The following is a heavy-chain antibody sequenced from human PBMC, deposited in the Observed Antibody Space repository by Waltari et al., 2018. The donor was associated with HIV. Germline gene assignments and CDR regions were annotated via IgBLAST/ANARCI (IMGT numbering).Heavy chain of an antibody. CDR1: GFIFKNYA. CDR2: ITGSSSAT. CDR3: AKTVQESPFYFDSSGFYF. D-gene: IGHD3-22*01. V-gene: IGHV3-23*01. J-gene: IGHJ4*02. Sequence: EVQLLESGGGLVQPGESLRLSCAASGFIFKNYAMNWVRLVPGKGLGWVSTITGSSSATYYADYLKGRFTISRDNSNSTLYLQMNNLRAADTAKYFCAKTVQESPFYFDSSGFYFWGQGSLVTVAS.